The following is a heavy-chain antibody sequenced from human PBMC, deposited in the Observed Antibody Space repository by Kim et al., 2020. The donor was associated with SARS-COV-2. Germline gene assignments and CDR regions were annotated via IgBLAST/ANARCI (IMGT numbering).Heavy chain of an antibody. V-gene: IGHV3-23*01. CDR2: ISGSGGST. D-gene: IGHD1-26*01. CDR3: AKDLSGRWELLHPPYYFDY. Sequence: GGSLRLSCAASGFTFSSYAMSWVRQAPGKGLEWVSTISGSGGSTYYADSVKGRFTISRDNSKNTLYLQMNSLRAEDTAVYYCAKDLSGRWELLHPPYYFDYWGQGTLVTVSS. CDR1: GFTFSSYA. J-gene: IGHJ4*02.